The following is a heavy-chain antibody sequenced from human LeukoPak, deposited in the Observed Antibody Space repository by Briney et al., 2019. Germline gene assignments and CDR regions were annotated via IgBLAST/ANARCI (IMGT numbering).Heavy chain of an antibody. CDR1: GGSISSYY. D-gene: IGHD6-19*01. V-gene: IGHV4-59*12. Sequence: PSETLSLTCTVSGGSISSYYWSWIRQPPGKGQEWIGYMHYSGSTKYNPSLKSRVTTSVDTSKNQFSLKLSSVTAADTAVYYCARVLAVAGHPLFDYWGQGTLVTVSS. CDR2: MHYSGST. CDR3: ARVLAVAGHPLFDY. J-gene: IGHJ4*02.